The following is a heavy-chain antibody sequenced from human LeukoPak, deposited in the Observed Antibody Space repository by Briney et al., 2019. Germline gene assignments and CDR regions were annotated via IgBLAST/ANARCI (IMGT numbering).Heavy chain of an antibody. CDR2: IYSGGSK. V-gene: IGHV3-53*01. CDR1: GFTFSSNY. CDR3: CGSGSYYNGIGY. D-gene: IGHD3-10*01. J-gene: IGHJ4*02. Sequence: GGSLRLSCAASGFTFSSNYMSWVRQAPGKGLEWVSVIYSGGSKYYSDSVKGRLTISTDNSKNTLYLQMNSLRAEDTAVYYCCGSGSYYNGIGYWGQGTLVTVSS.